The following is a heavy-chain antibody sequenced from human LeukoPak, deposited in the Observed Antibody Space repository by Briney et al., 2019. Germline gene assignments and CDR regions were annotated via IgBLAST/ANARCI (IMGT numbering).Heavy chain of an antibody. CDR1: GGSITSTTHY. Sequence: SETLSLTCTVSGGSITSTTHYWGWIRQPPGKGLEWIGEINHSGSTNYNPSLKSRATISVDTSKNQFSLKLSSVTAADTAVYYCARVTKKRGYSYGLYYYYGMDVWGQGTTVTVSS. J-gene: IGHJ6*02. CDR3: ARVTKKRGYSYGLYYYYGMDV. V-gene: IGHV4-39*07. D-gene: IGHD5-18*01. CDR2: INHSGST.